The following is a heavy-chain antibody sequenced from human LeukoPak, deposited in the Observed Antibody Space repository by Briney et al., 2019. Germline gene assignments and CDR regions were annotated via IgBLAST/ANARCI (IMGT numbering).Heavy chain of an antibody. CDR3: ARGRPWFDP. CDR2: IIPIFGTA. Sequence: GSSVKVSCKTSGGSFSSNGISWVRQAPGKGLEWMGGIIPIFGTANYAQKFQGRVTITTDESTSTAYMELSSLRSEDTAVYYCARGRPWFDPWGQGTLVTVSS. J-gene: IGHJ5*02. V-gene: IGHV1-69*05. CDR1: GGSFSSNG. D-gene: IGHD6-6*01.